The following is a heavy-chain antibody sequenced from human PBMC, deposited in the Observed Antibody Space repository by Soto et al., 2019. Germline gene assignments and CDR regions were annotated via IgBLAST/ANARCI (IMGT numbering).Heavy chain of an antibody. D-gene: IGHD1-1*01. CDR2: ISSSSSYT. CDR1: GFTFSDYY. Sequence: ILSCAASGFTFSDYYMSWIRQAPGKGLEWVSYISSSSSYTNYADSVKGRFTISRDNAKNSLYLQMNSLRAEDTAVYYCARDRYPQDIWGQGTMVTVSS. CDR3: ARDRYPQDI. V-gene: IGHV3-11*06. J-gene: IGHJ3*02.